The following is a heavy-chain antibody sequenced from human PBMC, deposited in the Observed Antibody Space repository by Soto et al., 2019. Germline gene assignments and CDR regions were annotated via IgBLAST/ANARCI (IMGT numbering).Heavy chain of an antibody. D-gene: IGHD3-10*01. CDR2: ISSSGSIR. Sequence: EVQLVESGGGLVQPGGSLRLSCAVSGFTYGAYEMDWVRQAPCKGLEWVAYISSSGSIRFYADSVQGRFTISRDNANNSLYLQMNSLRAEDTAVYYCARELRTLDRGVTYSMDVWGQGTTVTVTS. CDR1: GFTYGAYE. CDR3: ARELRTLDRGVTYSMDV. J-gene: IGHJ6*02. V-gene: IGHV3-48*03.